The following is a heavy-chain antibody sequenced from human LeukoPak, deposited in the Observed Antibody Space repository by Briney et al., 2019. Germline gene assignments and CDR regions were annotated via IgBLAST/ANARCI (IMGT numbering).Heavy chain of an antibody. CDR3: ARRQRLGELSGIDY. D-gene: IGHD3-16*02. CDR1: GFTFSSYA. CDR2: ISYDGSNK. J-gene: IGHJ4*02. Sequence: PGGSLRLSCAASGFTFSSYAMHWVRQAPGKGLEWVAVISYDGSNKYYADSVKGRFTISRDNSKNTLYLQMNSLRAEDTAVYYCARRQRLGELSGIDYWGQGTLVTVSS. V-gene: IGHV3-30-3*01.